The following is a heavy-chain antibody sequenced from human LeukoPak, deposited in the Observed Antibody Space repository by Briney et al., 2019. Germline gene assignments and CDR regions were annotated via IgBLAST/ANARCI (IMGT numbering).Heavy chain of an antibody. D-gene: IGHD3-16*01. CDR1: KFIFSNYW. CDR2: IKKTGSET. V-gene: IGHV3-7*03. J-gene: IGHJ6*02. Sequence: GGSLRLSCAASKFIFSNYWMSWVRQAPGKGLEWVAYIKKTGSETYYVDSVKGRFTITRDNARNSLYLQMSNLRAEDTAVYFCASGGGLDVWGQGATVTVSS. CDR3: ASGGGLDV.